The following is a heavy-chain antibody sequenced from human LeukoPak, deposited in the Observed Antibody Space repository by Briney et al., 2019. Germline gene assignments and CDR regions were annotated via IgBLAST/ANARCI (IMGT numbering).Heavy chain of an antibody. CDR1: GGSISSSSYY. CDR3: ASEEGYCSSTSCYYTENDAFDI. Sequence: SETLSLTCTVSGGSISSSSYYWGWIRQPPGKGLEWIGSIYYSGSTYYNPSLKSRVTISVDTSKNQFSLKLSSVTAADTAVYYCASEEGYCSSTSCYYTENDAFDIWGQGTMVTVSS. D-gene: IGHD2-2*01. V-gene: IGHV4-39*01. CDR2: IYYSGST. J-gene: IGHJ3*02.